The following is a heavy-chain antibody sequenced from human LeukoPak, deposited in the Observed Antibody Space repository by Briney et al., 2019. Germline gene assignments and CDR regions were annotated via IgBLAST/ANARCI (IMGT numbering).Heavy chain of an antibody. CDR3: ATQGITIFGVVPVVESNWFDP. V-gene: IGHV1-24*01. D-gene: IGHD3-3*01. J-gene: IGHJ5*02. CDR1: GYIFSEIS. Sequence: ASVKVSCKVSGYIFSEISVHWVRQAPRKGLEWMGRFDPENDETICAQKFQGRVIMTGDTSTDTAYMELRSLRPEDTAVYYCATQGITIFGVVPVVESNWFDPWGQGTLVTVSS. CDR2: FDPENDET.